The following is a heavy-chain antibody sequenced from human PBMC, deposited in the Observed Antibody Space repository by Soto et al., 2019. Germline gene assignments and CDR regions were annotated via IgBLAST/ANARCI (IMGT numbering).Heavy chain of an antibody. CDR3: ARGQGVVVTADNWFDP. D-gene: IGHD2-21*02. CDR2: IFSSGST. Sequence: SETLSLTCTVSGGSITDYSWVWIRQPAGKGLEWIGRIFSSGSTNYNPSLKGRITMSLDTSKNQFSLKLNSATATDTAVYFCARGQGVVVTADNWFDPWGQGILVTVSS. V-gene: IGHV4-4*07. CDR1: GGSITDYS. J-gene: IGHJ5*02.